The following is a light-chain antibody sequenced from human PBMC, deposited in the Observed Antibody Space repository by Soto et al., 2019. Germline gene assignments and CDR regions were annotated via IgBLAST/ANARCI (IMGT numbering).Light chain of an antibody. V-gene: IGKV2-28*01. CDR3: MQALQAPPT. CDR2: LGS. CDR1: QSLLHRNGYNY. J-gene: IGKJ2*01. Sequence: DIVMTQSPLSLPVTPGEPASISCRSSQSLLHRNGYNYLDWYLQKPGQSPHLLIYLGSIRASGVPDSFSGSGSGTDFTLEISRVAAVDVGVYYCMQALQAPPTFGQGTKLEIK.